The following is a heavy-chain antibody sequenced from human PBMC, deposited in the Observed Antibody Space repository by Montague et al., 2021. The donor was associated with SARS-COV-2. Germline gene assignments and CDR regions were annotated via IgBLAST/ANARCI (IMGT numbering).Heavy chain of an antibody. CDR1: GGSISSSSYY. J-gene: IGHJ4*02. CDR2: IYYSGST. V-gene: IGHV4-39*01. Sequence: SETLSLTCTVSGGSISSSSYYWGWIRQPPGKGLEWIGSIYYSGSTYYNPSLKSRVTISVDTSKNQFSLKLSSVTAADTAVYYCARFYRVLPAASFDYWGREPWSPSPQ. CDR3: ARFYRVLPAASFDY. D-gene: IGHD2-2*01.